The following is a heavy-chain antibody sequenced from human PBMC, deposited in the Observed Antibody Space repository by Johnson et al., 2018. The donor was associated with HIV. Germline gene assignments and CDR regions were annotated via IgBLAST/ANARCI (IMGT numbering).Heavy chain of an antibody. D-gene: IGHD1-26*01. CDR2: IRNDGSET. J-gene: IGHJ3*02. Sequence: VQLVESGGGVVQPGRSLRLSCAASGFTFSSSWMHWVRQAPGKGLVWVSRIRNDGSETAYADSVKGRFTISRDNSKNTLYLQMNSLRAEDTAVYYCAKVSWEARLGDPFDIWGQGTMVTVSS. CDR3: AKVSWEARLGDPFDI. CDR1: GFTFSSSW. V-gene: IGHV3-74*02.